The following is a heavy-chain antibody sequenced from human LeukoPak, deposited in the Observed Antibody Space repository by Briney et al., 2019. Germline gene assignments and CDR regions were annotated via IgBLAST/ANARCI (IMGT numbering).Heavy chain of an antibody. V-gene: IGHV3-7*01. CDR2: IKQDGSEK. Sequence: GGSLRLSCAASEFSVGSNYMTWVRQAPGKGLEWVANIKQDGSEKYYVDSVKGRFTISRDNAKNSLYLQMNSLRAEDTAVYYCARGVPTGNVLMVYAMSYFDYWGQGTLVTVSS. CDR1: EFSVGSNY. CDR3: ARGVPTGNVLMVYAMSYFDY. D-gene: IGHD2-8*01. J-gene: IGHJ4*02.